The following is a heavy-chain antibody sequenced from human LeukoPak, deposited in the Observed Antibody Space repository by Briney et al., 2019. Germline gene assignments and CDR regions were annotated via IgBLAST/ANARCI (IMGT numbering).Heavy chain of an antibody. Sequence: SVKVSCKASGGTFSSYAISWVRQAPGQGLGWMGGIIPIFGTANYAQKFQGRVTITADESTSTAYMELSSLRSEDTAVYYCARDQGKIELDLRYCSGGSCYSPIHFDYWGQGTLVTVSS. D-gene: IGHD2-15*01. CDR3: ARDQGKIELDLRYCSGGSCYSPIHFDY. V-gene: IGHV1-69*13. CDR2: IIPIFGTA. J-gene: IGHJ4*02. CDR1: GGTFSSYA.